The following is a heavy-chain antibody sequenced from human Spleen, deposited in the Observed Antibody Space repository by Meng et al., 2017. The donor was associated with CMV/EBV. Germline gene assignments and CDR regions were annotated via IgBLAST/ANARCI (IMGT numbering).Heavy chain of an antibody. CDR1: GFSFSSNV. CDR2: ISGGGRGT. V-gene: IGHV3-23*01. CDR3: AKALEGFCSSTTCYSYYGMDV. J-gene: IGHJ6*02. D-gene: IGHD2-2*01. Sequence: GESLKISCAASGFSFSSNVMSWVRQAPGGGLEWVSFISGGGRGTYYTDSVKGRFTISRDNSKNTLYLQMNSLRAEDTAVYYCAKALEGFCSSTTCYSYYGMDVWGQGTTVTVSS.